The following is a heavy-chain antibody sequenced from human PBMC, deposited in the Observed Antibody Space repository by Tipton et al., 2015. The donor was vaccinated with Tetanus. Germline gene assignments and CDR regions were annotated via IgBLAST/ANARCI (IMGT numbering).Heavy chain of an antibody. D-gene: IGHD6-6*01. Sequence: VQLVQSGAEVIKPGDSLKISCKGSGYSFTDYWIAWVRQMPGKGLEWMGIIYPGDSDTRYSPSFQGQVTISADKPINTAYLQWSSLKASDIAVFYCARSYSSSSYWYFDLWGRGTLVTVSS. CDR3: ARSYSSSSYWYFDL. V-gene: IGHV5-51*04. J-gene: IGHJ2*01. CDR1: GYSFTDYW. CDR2: IYPGDSDT.